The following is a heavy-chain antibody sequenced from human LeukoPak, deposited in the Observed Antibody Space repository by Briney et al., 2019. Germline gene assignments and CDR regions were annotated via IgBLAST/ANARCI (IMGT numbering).Heavy chain of an antibody. V-gene: IGHV3-23*01. CDR2: IGDSGGST. Sequence: GGSLGLSCAASGFTFSNHAMSWVRQAPGKGLEWVSVIGDSGGSTYYADSVKGRFTISRDNSKNTLYLQMNSLRADDTAVYHCAKGGASSPYTYIDVWGKGTTVIVSS. J-gene: IGHJ6*04. D-gene: IGHD6-6*01. CDR3: AKGGASSPYTYIDV. CDR1: GFTFSNHA.